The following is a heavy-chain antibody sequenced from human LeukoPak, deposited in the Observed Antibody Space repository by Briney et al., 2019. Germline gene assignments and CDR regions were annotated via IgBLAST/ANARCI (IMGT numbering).Heavy chain of an antibody. D-gene: IGHD3-16*01. V-gene: IGHV4-59*01. CDR1: GDSISGYY. CDR2: IYYSGST. CDR3: ARNGGQNWFDP. J-gene: IGHJ5*02. Sequence: SETLSLTCTVSGDSISGYYWSWIRQPPGKGLEWIGHIYYSGSTNYNPSLKSRVTISVDTSKNQFSLKLSSLTVADTAVYYCARNGGQNWFDPWGQGTLVTVSS.